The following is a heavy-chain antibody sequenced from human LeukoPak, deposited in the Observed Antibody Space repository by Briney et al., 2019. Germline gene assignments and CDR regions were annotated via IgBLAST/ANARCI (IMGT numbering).Heavy chain of an antibody. CDR1: GFTFTNYN. CDR3: ARVRDGYNDAYDI. J-gene: IGHJ3*02. V-gene: IGHV1-46*01. Sequence: ASVKVSCKASGFTFTNYNMHWVRQAPGQGLEWMGIINPSGSSTNYAQNFQARVTMTRDTSTSTVYMELSSLRSEDTAVYYCARVRDGYNDAYDIWGQGTMVTVPS. CDR2: INPSGSST. D-gene: IGHD5-24*01.